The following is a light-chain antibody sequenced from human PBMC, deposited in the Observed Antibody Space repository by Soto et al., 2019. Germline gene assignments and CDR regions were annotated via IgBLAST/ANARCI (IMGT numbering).Light chain of an antibody. J-gene: IGKJ1*01. Sequence: DIQMTQSPSTLSASVGDKVTITCRASQSISSWLVWYQQKPGNAPKLLIYESSRLDSGVPSRFSGSGSGTEFTLTISSLQPDDFATYYCQQYNIYSWTFGQGTKVDIK. CDR1: QSISSW. CDR2: ESS. V-gene: IGKV1-5*03. CDR3: QQYNIYSWT.